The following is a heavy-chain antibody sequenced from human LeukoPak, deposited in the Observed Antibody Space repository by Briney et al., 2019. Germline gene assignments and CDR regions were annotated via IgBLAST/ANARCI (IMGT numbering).Heavy chain of an antibody. CDR1: GGSISSYY. D-gene: IGHD6-25*01. Sequence: IPSETLSLTCTVAGGSISSYYWSWVRQPPGKGLEWVGYIYYSGSTNYNPSLKSRVTISVHTSKNQFSLKLSSVTAADTAVYYCARLSGCFDYWGQGTLVTVSS. V-gene: IGHV4-59*01. CDR2: IYYSGST. CDR3: ARLSGCFDY. J-gene: IGHJ4*02.